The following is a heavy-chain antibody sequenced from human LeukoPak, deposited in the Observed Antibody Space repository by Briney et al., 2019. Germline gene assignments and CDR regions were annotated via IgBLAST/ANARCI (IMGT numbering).Heavy chain of an antibody. CDR3: ARDFGAGWEEPKYSFDY. J-gene: IGHJ4*02. Sequence: GGSLRLSCAASGFTFSSYPLHWVRQVPGKGLEWVAVISYDGSKKYYADSVKGRFTISRDYSKHTLYLQMNSLKPEDTAVYYCARDFGAGWEEPKYSFDYWGQGILVTVSS. D-gene: IGHD3-10*01. CDR1: GFTFSSYP. V-gene: IGHV3-30-3*01. CDR2: ISYDGSKK.